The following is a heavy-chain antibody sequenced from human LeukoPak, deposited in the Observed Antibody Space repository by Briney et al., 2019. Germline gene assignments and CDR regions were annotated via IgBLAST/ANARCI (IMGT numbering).Heavy chain of an antibody. Sequence: VASVKVSCKASGDTFSRYAISWVRQAPGQGLEWMGIINPSGGNTNYAQKFQGRVTMTRDMSTSTVYMELSSLRSEDTAMYYCARALPHRRLMDTTMEQHWFDPWGQGTLVTVSS. CDR1: GDTFSRYA. CDR3: ARALPHRRLMDTTMEQHWFDP. V-gene: IGHV1-46*01. CDR2: INPSGGNT. D-gene: IGHD5-18*01. J-gene: IGHJ5*02.